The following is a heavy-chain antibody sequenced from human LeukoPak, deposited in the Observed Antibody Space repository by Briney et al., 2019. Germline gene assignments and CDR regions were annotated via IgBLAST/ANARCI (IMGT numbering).Heavy chain of an antibody. Sequence: SETLCLTCTVYVGSFSGYYWIWIRQPPGKGLEWIGEINHSGSTNYNPSLKSRGTISVEASNSHFLLMQRYVTAADTAVYYCASGGYRSFGQKFDPWGQGTLVTVSS. J-gene: IGHJ5*02. CDR3: ASGGYRSFGQKFDP. V-gene: IGHV4-34*01. D-gene: IGHD6-6*01. CDR2: INHSGST. CDR1: VGSFSGYY.